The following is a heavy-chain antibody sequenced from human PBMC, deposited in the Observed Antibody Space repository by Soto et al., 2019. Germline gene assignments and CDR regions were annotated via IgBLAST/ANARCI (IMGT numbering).Heavy chain of an antibody. CDR3: ARDLWGYCGTDCYPLDV. V-gene: IGHV4-59*01. CDR1: GGSISGYY. J-gene: IGHJ6*02. CDR2: MYKTGST. D-gene: IGHD2-21*02. Sequence: SETLSLTCTVSGGSISGYYWSWIRQPPGKGLEWIGYMYKTGSTVYNPTFKSRVTISVDTSKNQFSLKLNSVTAADTAVYYCARDLWGYCGTDCYPLDVWGQGTTVTVS.